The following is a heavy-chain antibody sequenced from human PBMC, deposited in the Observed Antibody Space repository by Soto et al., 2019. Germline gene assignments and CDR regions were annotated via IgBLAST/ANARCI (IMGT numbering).Heavy chain of an antibody. J-gene: IGHJ6*02. V-gene: IGHV4-39*01. D-gene: IGHD2-2*01. Sequence: SETLSLTCTVSGGSISSSSYYWGWIRQPPGKGLEWIGSIYYSGSTYYNPSLKSRVTISVDTSENQFSLKLSSVTAADTAVYYCARHCSSTSCYGRYYGMDVWGQGTTVT. CDR3: ARHCSSTSCYGRYYGMDV. CDR2: IYYSGST. CDR1: GGSISSSSYY.